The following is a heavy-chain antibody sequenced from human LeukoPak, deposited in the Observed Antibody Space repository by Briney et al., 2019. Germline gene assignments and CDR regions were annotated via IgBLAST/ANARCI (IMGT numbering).Heavy chain of an antibody. CDR1: GGSFSSSSYY. Sequence: PSETLSLTCTVSGGSFSSSSYYWSWIRQPPGKGLEWIGSIYYSGSTYYNPSLKSRVTISVDTSKNQFSLKLSSVTAADTAVYYCARDGGREMATIGYFDYWGQGTLVTVSS. D-gene: IGHD5-24*01. J-gene: IGHJ4*02. CDR2: IYYSGST. CDR3: ARDGGREMATIGYFDY. V-gene: IGHV4-39*07.